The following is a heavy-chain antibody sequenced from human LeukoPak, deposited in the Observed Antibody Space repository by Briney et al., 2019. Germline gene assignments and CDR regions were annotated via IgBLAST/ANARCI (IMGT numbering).Heavy chain of an antibody. D-gene: IGHD6-19*01. J-gene: IGHJ5*02. CDR1: GYTFTVYY. Sequence: GASVKVSCKASGYTFTVYYMRWGRQAPGQGLGWMGWIYPNSGGTNYAQKFQGRVTVTRDTSISTAYMQLSRLRSDDTAVYYCARSLIAVAGRGNWFDPWGQGTLVTVSS. V-gene: IGHV1-2*02. CDR2: IYPNSGGT. CDR3: ARSLIAVAGRGNWFDP.